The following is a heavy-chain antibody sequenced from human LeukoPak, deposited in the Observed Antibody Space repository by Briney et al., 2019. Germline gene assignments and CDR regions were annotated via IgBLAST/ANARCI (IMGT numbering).Heavy chain of an antibody. Sequence: GGSLRLSCAASGFTFSSYWMSWVRQAPGKGLEWVANIKQDGSEKYYVDSVKGRFTISRDNAKNSLYLQMNSLRAEDTAVYYCAREGHGRYSSGWFDYWGQGTLVTVSS. J-gene: IGHJ4*02. CDR1: GFTFSSYW. V-gene: IGHV3-7*01. D-gene: IGHD6-19*01. CDR3: AREGHGRYSSGWFDY. CDR2: IKQDGSEK.